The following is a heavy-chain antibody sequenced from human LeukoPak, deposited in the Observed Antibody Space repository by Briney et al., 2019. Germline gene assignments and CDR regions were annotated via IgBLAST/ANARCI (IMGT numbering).Heavy chain of an antibody. CDR1: GFTSSNAY. V-gene: IGHV3-15*07. CDR3: ITPLPYSAQ. CDR2: IKPKTDGETT. J-gene: IGHJ4*02. D-gene: IGHD2-21*01. Sequence: GGSLRLSCAASGFTSSNAYMNWVRQAPGKGLEWVGRIKPKTDGETTEYAAPVKGRFSISRDDSKNMLYLQMNSLKTEDTAVYYCITPLPYSAQGGQGTLVTVSS.